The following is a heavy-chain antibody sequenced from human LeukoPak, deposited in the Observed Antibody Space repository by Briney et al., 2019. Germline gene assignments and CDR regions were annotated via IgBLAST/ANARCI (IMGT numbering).Heavy chain of an antibody. CDR2: IYWDEDK. CDR3: ARSPYYDILTGSRGTFDY. V-gene: IGHV2-5*05. J-gene: IGHJ4*02. Sequence: SGPTLVNPTQTLTLTCTFSGFSFSTSGVGVGWIRQPPGKALEWLAVIYWDEDKRYGPSLKSRLTITKDTSKNQVVLTMTNMDPVDTATYYCARSPYYDILTGSRGTFDYWGRGILVTVSS. D-gene: IGHD3-9*01. CDR1: GFSFSTSGVG.